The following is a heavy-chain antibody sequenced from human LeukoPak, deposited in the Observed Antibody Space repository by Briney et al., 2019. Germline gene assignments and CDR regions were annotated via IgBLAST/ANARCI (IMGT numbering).Heavy chain of an antibody. J-gene: IGHJ4*02. D-gene: IGHD3-22*01. CDR2: ISGGGGST. CDR1: GFTFSSYG. Sequence: GGSLRLSCAASGFTFSSYGMHWVRQAPGKGLEWVSVISGGGGSTYYADSVKGRFTISRDNSKNTLYLQMNSLRAEDTAVYYCAKVPRWNYYDSSGYYVDYWGQGTLVTVSS. V-gene: IGHV3-23*01. CDR3: AKVPRWNYYDSSGYYVDY.